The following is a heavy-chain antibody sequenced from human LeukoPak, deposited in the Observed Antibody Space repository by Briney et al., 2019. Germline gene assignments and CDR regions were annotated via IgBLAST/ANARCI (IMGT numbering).Heavy chain of an antibody. Sequence: PGGSLRLSCAASGFTSSSYAMSWVRQAPGKGLEWVSGISGSGGSTSYADSVKGRFTISRDNSKNTLYLQMNSLRAVDTAVYYCAKDMGNWNGNFDYWGQGTLVTVSS. CDR2: ISGSGGST. CDR3: AKDMGNWNGNFDY. D-gene: IGHD1-20*01. J-gene: IGHJ4*02. V-gene: IGHV3-23*01. CDR1: GFTSSSYA.